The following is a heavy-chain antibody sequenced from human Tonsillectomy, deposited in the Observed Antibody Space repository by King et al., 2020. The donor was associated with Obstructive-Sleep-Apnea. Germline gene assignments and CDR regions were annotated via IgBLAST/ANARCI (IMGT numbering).Heavy chain of an antibody. CDR1: GGTFSSYA. CDR2: IIPILGIA. D-gene: IGHD5-18*01. V-gene: IGHV1-69*09. Sequence: HVQLVESGAEVKKPGSSVKVSCKASGGTFSSYAISWVRQAPGQGLEWMGGIIPILGIANYAQKFQGRVTITADKSTSTAYMELSSLRSEDTAVYYCASGYSYGFLGSRNFDYWGQGTLVTVSS. J-gene: IGHJ4*02. CDR3: ASGYSYGFLGSRNFDY.